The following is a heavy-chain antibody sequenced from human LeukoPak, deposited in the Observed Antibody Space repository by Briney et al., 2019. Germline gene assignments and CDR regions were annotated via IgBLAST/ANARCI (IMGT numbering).Heavy chain of an antibody. CDR3: ARFYSWPAYYHYYMDV. D-gene: IGHD4-11*01. J-gene: IGHJ6*03. CDR2: INPNSGGT. V-gene: IGHV1-2*02. Sequence: ASVKVSCTASGYTFTGYYMHWVRQAPGQGLEWMGCINPNSGGTNYAQKFQGRVTMTRDTSISTAYMELSRLRSDDTAVYYCARFYSWPAYYHYYMDVWGKGTTVTVSS. CDR1: GYTFTGYY.